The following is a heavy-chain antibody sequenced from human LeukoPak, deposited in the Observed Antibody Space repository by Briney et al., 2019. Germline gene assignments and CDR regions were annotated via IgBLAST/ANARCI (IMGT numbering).Heavy chain of an antibody. J-gene: IGHJ3*02. CDR2: ISSSSSYI. D-gene: IGHD2-21*01. Sequence: GGSLRLSCAASGFTFSSYSMNWVRQAPGKGLEWVSSISSSSSYIYYADSVKGRFTISRDNAKNSLYLQMNSLRAEDTAVYCCATTVVIATTEAFDIWGQGTMVTVSS. CDR3: ATTVVIATTEAFDI. CDR1: GFTFSSYS. V-gene: IGHV3-21*01.